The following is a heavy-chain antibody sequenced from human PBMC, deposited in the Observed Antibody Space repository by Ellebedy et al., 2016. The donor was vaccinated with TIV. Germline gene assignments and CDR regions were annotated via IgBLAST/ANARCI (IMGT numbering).Heavy chain of an antibody. CDR2: INPNSGGT. Sequence: AASVKVSCKASVYTFTGYYLHWLRQAPVQGLEWMGWINPNSGGTNYAQKFQGWVTMTRDTSISKAYMELRRLRSDDTAVYYCANDNGDKNAFDIWGQGTMVTVSS. CDR3: ANDNGDKNAFDI. V-gene: IGHV1-2*04. J-gene: IGHJ3*02. D-gene: IGHD4-23*01. CDR1: VYTFTGYY.